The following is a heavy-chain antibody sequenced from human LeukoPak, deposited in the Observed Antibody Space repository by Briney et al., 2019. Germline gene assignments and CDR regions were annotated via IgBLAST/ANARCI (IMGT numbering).Heavy chain of an antibody. CDR1: GGSISSYY. CDR3: ARGGGYYYDSSGYPSPNNWFDP. V-gene: IGHV4-59*01. Sequence: SETLSLTCTVSGGSISSYYWSWIRQPPGKGLEWIGYIYYSGSTNYNPSLKSRVTISVDTSKNQFSLKLSSVTAADTAVYYCARGGGYYYDSSGYPSPNNWFDPWGQGTLVTVSS. D-gene: IGHD3-22*01. CDR2: IYYSGST. J-gene: IGHJ5*02.